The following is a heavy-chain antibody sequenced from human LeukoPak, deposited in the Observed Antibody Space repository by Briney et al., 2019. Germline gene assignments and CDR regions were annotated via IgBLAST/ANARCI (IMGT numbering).Heavy chain of an antibody. CDR3: VYSSSWYGVNYYYMDV. Sequence: SQTLSLTCAISGDSVSSNSAAWNWIRQSPSRGLEWLGRTYYRSKRYNDYAVSVKSRITINPDTSKNQFSLQLNSVTPEDTAVYYCVYSSSWYGVNYYYMDVWGKGTTVTISS. CDR2: TYYRSKRYN. J-gene: IGHJ6*03. V-gene: IGHV6-1*01. D-gene: IGHD6-13*01. CDR1: GDSVSSNSAA.